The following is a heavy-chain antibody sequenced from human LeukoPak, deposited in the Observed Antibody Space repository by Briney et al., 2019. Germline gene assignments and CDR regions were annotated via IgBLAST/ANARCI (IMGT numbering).Heavy chain of an antibody. J-gene: IGHJ4*02. D-gene: IGHD2-21*02. CDR2: IKKDGSEK. CDR3: ARDRDALDY. Sequence: GGSLRLSCAASGFTFSTYWMSWVRQAPGKGLEWVANIKKDGSEKYYLDSVKGRFTISRDNARNSLYLQMNSLRAEDTAVYYCARDRDALDYWGQETLVTISS. CDR1: GFTFSTYW. V-gene: IGHV3-7*01.